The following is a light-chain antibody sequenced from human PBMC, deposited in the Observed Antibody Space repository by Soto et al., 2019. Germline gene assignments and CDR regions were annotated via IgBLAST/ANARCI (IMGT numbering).Light chain of an antibody. CDR1: SSDVGGYNY. CDR3: SSYTSSSTYVL. V-gene: IGLV2-14*03. CDR2: DVS. Sequence: QSALTQPASVSGSPGQAITISCTGTSSDVGGYNYVSWYQQHPGKAPKLMLYDVSNRPSGVSNRFSGSKSGNTASLTISGLQAEDEADYYCSSYTSSSTYVLFGGGTKVPS. J-gene: IGLJ2*01.